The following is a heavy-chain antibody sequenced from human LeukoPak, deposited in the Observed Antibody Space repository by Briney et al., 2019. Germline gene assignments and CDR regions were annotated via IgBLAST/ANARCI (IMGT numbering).Heavy chain of an antibody. Sequence: ASVKVSCKASGYTFTSYGISWVRQAPGQGLEWMGWISAYNGNTNYARKLQGRVTMTTDTSTSTAYMELSSLRSEDTAVYYCAGSKVDTVYYYYMDVWGKGTTVTVSS. D-gene: IGHD5-18*01. CDR3: AGSKVDTVYYYYMDV. J-gene: IGHJ6*03. CDR2: ISAYNGNT. V-gene: IGHV1-18*01. CDR1: GYTFTSYG.